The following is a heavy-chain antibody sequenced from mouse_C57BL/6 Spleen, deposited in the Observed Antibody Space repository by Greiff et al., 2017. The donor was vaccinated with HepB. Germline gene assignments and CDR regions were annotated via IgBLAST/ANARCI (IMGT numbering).Heavy chain of an antibody. CDR1: GYSFTGYY. D-gene: IGHD2-5*01. CDR3: ARSDSNYPDFDV. V-gene: IGHV1-42*01. Sequence: EVKLQESGPELVKPGASVKISCKASGYSFTGYYMNWVKQSPERSLEWIGEINPSTGGTTYNQKFKAKATLTVDKSSSTAYMQLKSLTSEDSAVYYCARSDSNYPDFDVWGTGTTVTVSS. J-gene: IGHJ1*03. CDR2: INPSTGGT.